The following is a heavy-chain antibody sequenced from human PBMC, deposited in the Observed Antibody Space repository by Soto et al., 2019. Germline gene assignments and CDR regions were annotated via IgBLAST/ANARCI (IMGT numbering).Heavy chain of an antibody. D-gene: IGHD2-8*01. CDR2: VSGYNGDT. CDR1: GYTFSRYG. Sequence: QGQLVQSGPEVKKPGASVKVSCKASGYTFSRYGISWVRQAPGQGLGWMGWVSGYNGDTKYAQKVQGRVTMTIDTTTYTAYMELRSLTSDDTAKYYCAKNGQPPYYYYGMDVWGQGTTVTVSS. V-gene: IGHV1-18*01. CDR3: AKNGQPPYYYYGMDV. J-gene: IGHJ6*02.